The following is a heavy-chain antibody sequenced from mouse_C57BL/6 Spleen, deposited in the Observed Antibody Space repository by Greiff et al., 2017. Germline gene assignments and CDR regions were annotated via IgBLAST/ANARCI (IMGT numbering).Heavy chain of an antibody. CDR1: GFTFSSYG. J-gene: IGHJ2*01. CDR2: ISSGGSYT. Sequence: EVKLVESGGDLVKPGGSLKLSCAASGFTFSSYGMSWVRQTPDKRLEWVATISSGGSYTYYPDSVKGRFTISRDNAKNTLYLQMSSLKSEDTAMYYCARHGESTMVYYFDYWGQGTTLTVSS. D-gene: IGHD2-1*01. V-gene: IGHV5-6*01. CDR3: ARHGESTMVYYFDY.